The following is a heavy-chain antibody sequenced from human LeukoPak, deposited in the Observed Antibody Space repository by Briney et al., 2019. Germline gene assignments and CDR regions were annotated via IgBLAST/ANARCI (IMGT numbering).Heavy chain of an antibody. V-gene: IGHV1-58*01. CDR2: SDVASGNT. Sequence: SVQVSCKASRFTFTSSPVQWVRQARGQRLEWIEWSDVASGNTNHAQKFQERVTITRDMSTSTAYMELSSLRSEDTAVYYCAADVWAEGSYYYFDYWGQGTLVTVSS. D-gene: IGHD3-10*01. J-gene: IGHJ4*02. CDR1: RFTFTSSP. CDR3: AADVWAEGSYYYFDY.